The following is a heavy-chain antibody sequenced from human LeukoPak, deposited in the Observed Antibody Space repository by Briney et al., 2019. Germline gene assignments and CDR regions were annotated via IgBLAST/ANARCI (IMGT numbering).Heavy chain of an antibody. Sequence: GGSLRLSCSASGFTFSSYAMHWVRQAPGKGLEYVSAISSNGGSTYYANSVKGRSTISRDNSKNTLYLQMGSLRAEDMAVYYCARDHQPGDYFDYWGQGTLVTVSS. CDR3: ARDHQPGDYFDY. D-gene: IGHD3-10*01. CDR2: ISSNGGST. V-gene: IGHV3-64*01. CDR1: GFTFSSYA. J-gene: IGHJ4*02.